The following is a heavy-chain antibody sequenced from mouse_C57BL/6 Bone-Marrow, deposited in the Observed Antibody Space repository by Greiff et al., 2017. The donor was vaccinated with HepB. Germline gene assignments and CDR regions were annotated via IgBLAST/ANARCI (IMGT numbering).Heavy chain of an antibody. J-gene: IGHJ1*03. D-gene: IGHD2-4*01. V-gene: IGHV5-4*01. Sequence: DVKLVESGGGLVKPGGSLKLSCAASGFTFSSYAMSWVRQTPEKRLEWVATISDGGSYTYYPDNVKGRFTISRDNAKNNLYLQMSHLKSEDTAMYYCAREGDYDYENWYFDVWGTGTTVTVSS. CDR1: GFTFSSYA. CDR3: AREGDYDYENWYFDV. CDR2: ISDGGSYT.